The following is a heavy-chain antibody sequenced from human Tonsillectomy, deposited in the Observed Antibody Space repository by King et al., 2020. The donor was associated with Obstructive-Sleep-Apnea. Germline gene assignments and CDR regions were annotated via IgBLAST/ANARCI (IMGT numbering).Heavy chain of an antibody. J-gene: IGHJ4*02. V-gene: IGHV3-15*01. Sequence: VQLVESGGGLVKPGGSLRLSCTGSGFTFNNAWMSWVRQAPGKGLEWVARIKNKADGGTTDHAAPVKGRFTISRDDANGILYLQMNNLKTEDAAVYYCTTDPGDYEDYWGQGTLVTVSS. CDR3: TTDPGDYEDY. D-gene: IGHD4-17*01. CDR1: GFTFNNAW. CDR2: IKNKADGGTT.